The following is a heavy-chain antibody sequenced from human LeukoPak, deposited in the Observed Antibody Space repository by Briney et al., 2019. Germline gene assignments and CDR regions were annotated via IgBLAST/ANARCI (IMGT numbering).Heavy chain of an antibody. CDR1: GGSISSYY. J-gene: IGHJ2*01. CDR3: ASPYCSSTSCSEGGLGL. V-gene: IGHV4-59*01. CDR2: IYYSGST. D-gene: IGHD2-2*01. Sequence: PSETLSLTCTVSGGSISSYYWSWIRQPPGKGLEWIGYIYYSGSTNYNPSLKSRVTISVDTSKNQFSLKLNSVTAADTAVYYCASPYCSSTSCSEGGLGLWGRGTLVTVSS.